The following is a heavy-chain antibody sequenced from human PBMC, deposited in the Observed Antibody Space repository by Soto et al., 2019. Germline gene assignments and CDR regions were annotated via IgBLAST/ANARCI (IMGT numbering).Heavy chain of an antibody. Sequence: ASVKVSCKASGYTFTGYYMHWVRQAPGQGLEWMGWINPNSGGTNYAQKFQGWVTMTRDTSISTAYMELSRLRSDDTAVYYCARVGSYGSGRNGMDVWGQGTTVTVS. CDR3: ARVGSYGSGRNGMDV. CDR2: INPNSGGT. J-gene: IGHJ6*02. V-gene: IGHV1-2*04. CDR1: GYTFTGYY. D-gene: IGHD3-10*01.